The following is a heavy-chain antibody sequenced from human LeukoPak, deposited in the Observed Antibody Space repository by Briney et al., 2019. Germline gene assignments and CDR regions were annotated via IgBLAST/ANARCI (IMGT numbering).Heavy chain of an antibody. J-gene: IGHJ1*01. V-gene: IGHV4-61*01. Sequence: PSQTLSLTCTVSGGSISSGSYYWSWIRQPPGKGLEWIGYIYYSGSTNYNPSLKSRVTISVDTSKNQFSLKLSSVTAADTAVYYCARDGGDAEYFQHWGQGTLVTVSS. CDR1: GGSISSGSYY. CDR2: IYYSGST. D-gene: IGHD2-21*02. CDR3: ARDGGDAEYFQH.